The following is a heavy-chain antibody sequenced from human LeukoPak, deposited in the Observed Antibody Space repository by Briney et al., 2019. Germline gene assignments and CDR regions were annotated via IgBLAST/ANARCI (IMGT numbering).Heavy chain of an antibody. Sequence: GGSLRLSCAASGFTFSSYAMHWVRQAPGKGLEWVSGIFCSGGNTDYADSVKGRSTISRDNSKNTVYLQMNRRRAEDTAVYYCAKTTTGYSSGRFPGWPVDYGGRGTRVTVSS. CDR2: IFCSGGNT. V-gene: IGHV3-23*01. D-gene: IGHD6-19*01. CDR1: GFTFSSYA. CDR3: AKTTTGYSSGRFPGWPVDY. J-gene: IGHJ4*02.